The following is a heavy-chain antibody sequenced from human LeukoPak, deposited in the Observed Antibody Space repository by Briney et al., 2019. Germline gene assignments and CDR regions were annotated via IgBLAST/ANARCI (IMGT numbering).Heavy chain of an antibody. Sequence: GGSLRLSCAASGFTFSSYAMSWVRQAPGKGLEWVSAISGSGGSTYYADSVKGRFTISRDNAKNSLYLQMNSLRAEDTAVYYCARDGRSSGYVDYWGQGTLVTVSS. CDR3: ARDGRSSGYVDY. CDR1: GFTFSSYA. V-gene: IGHV3-23*01. D-gene: IGHD3-22*01. J-gene: IGHJ4*02. CDR2: ISGSGGST.